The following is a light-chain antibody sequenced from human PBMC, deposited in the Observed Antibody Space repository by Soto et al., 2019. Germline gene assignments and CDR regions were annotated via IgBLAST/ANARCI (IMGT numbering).Light chain of an antibody. CDR2: AAY. Sequence: EIQLTQSPAVLSTSVGDRFTSICRVSQGVSDYLAWYQHAPGKAPNLLIYAAYTLQSGVPSRFSGSGSGTEFTLTITSLQPEDFATYYCQYLNGAPTITFGQGTRLEIK. CDR3: QYLNGAPTIT. V-gene: IGKV1-9*01. CDR1: QGVSDY. J-gene: IGKJ5*01.